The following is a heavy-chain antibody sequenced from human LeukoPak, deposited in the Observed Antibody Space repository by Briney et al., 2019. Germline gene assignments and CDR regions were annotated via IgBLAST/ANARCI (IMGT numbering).Heavy chain of an antibody. D-gene: IGHD3-22*01. Sequence: ASVKVSCKASGYTFTGYYMHWVRQAPGQGLEWMGWINPNSGGTNYAQKFQGRVTMTRDTSISTAYMELSRLRSDDTAVYYCARTNYHDGSGFYDYWGQGTLVTVSS. J-gene: IGHJ4*02. CDR3: ARTNYHDGSGFYDY. CDR1: GYTFTGYY. CDR2: INPNSGGT. V-gene: IGHV1-2*02.